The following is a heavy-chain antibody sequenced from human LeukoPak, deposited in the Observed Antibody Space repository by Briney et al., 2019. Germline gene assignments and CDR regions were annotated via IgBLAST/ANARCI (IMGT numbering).Heavy chain of an antibody. Sequence: GESLKVSCKASGYTSTNYYMHWVRQAPGQGLEWMGMINPSGGSTSYAQKFQGRVTMTRDMSTSTDYMELISLRSEDTAVYYCARDNSVGDTAWWFDPWGQGTLVTVSS. V-gene: IGHV1-46*01. CDR2: INPSGGST. J-gene: IGHJ5*02. CDR3: ARDNSVGDTAWWFDP. D-gene: IGHD1-26*01. CDR1: GYTSTNYY.